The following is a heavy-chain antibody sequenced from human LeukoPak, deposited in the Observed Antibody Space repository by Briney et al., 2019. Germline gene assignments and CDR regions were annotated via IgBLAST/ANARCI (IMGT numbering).Heavy chain of an antibody. CDR3: ARSYWSNTSCDTVGGFDP. Sequence: SVKVSCKASGGTFSSYAISWVRQAPGQGLEWMGGIIPIFGTANYAQKFKGRVTITTEESTSTAYMELSSLRSEDTAVYYCARSYWSNTSCDTVGGFDPWGQGTLVTVSS. CDR1: GGTFSSYA. D-gene: IGHD2-2*02. V-gene: IGHV1-69*05. CDR2: IIPIFGTA. J-gene: IGHJ5*02.